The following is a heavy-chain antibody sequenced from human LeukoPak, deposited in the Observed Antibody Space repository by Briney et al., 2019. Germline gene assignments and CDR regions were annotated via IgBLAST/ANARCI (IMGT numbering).Heavy chain of an antibody. CDR2: ISGSGGSA. J-gene: IGHJ6*02. CDR1: GFTFSSYA. V-gene: IGHV3-23*01. Sequence: PGGSLRLSCAASGFTFSSYAMSWVRQAPGKGLEWVSAISGSGGSAYYADSVKGRFTISRDNSKNTLYLQMNSLRAEDTAVYYCATPGYNRYYYYYGMDVWGQGTTVTVSS. D-gene: IGHD5-24*01. CDR3: ATPGYNRYYYYYGMDV.